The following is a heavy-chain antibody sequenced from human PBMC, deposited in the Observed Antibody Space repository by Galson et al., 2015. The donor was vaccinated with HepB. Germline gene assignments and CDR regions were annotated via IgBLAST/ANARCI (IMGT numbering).Heavy chain of an antibody. V-gene: IGHV1-69*13. CDR3: AKTGPYCGGDCYLSYYYMDV. CDR2: IIPIFGTA. CDR1: GGTFSSYA. J-gene: IGHJ6*03. Sequence: SVKVSCKASGGTFSSYAISWVRQAPGQGLEWMGGIIPIFGTANYAQKFQGRVTITADESTSTAYMELSSLRSEDTAVYYCAKTGPYCGGDCYLSYYYMDVWGKGTTVTVSS. D-gene: IGHD2-21*01.